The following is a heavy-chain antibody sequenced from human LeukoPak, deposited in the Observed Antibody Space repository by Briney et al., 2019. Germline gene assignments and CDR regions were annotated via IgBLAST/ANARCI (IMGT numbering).Heavy chain of an antibody. D-gene: IGHD3-3*01. J-gene: IGHJ4*02. CDR2: VNSDGSRT. CDR3: ARVPRSSRIPIFR. CDR1: GFTFSGYW. Sequence: GGSLRLSCAASGFTFSGYWIHWVRQAPVKGLEWVSRVNSDGSRTDYADSVKGRFTISRDNAKNTLYLHMHSLRPEDTAVYYCARVPRSSRIPIFRWGQGTLVTVSS. V-gene: IGHV3-74*01.